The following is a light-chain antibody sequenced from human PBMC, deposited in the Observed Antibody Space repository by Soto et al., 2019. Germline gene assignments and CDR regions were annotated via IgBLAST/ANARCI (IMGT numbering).Light chain of an antibody. V-gene: IGKV3-11*01. J-gene: IGKJ4*01. CDR1: QSISSE. Sequence: ETVLTQSPAALSLSPGERATLSCRATQSISSELAWYQQKPGQAPRLLIYDTSNRATGIPARFSGSGSGTDFTLTISSLEPEDVAVYYCQQRRNWPLTFGGGTKVEIK. CDR2: DTS. CDR3: QQRRNWPLT.